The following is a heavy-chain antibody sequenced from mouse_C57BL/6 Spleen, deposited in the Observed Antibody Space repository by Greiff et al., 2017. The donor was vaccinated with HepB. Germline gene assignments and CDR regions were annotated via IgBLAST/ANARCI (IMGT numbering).Heavy chain of an antibody. V-gene: IGHV1-82*01. CDR2: IYPGDGDT. CDR1: GYAFSSSW. J-gene: IGHJ4*01. Sequence: QVQLQQSGPELVKPGASVKISCKASGYAFSSSWMNWVKQRPGKGLEWIGRIYPGDGDTNYNGKFKGKATLTADKSSSTAYMQLSSLTSEDSAVYFCGRSGDSAALYAMDDWGQGTSVTVSS. D-gene: IGHD3-3*01. CDR3: GRSGDSAALYAMDD.